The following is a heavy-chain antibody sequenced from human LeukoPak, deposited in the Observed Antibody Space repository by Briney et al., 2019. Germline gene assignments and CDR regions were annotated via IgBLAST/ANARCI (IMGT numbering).Heavy chain of an antibody. CDR1: GYTFTTYA. D-gene: IGHD2-2*01. J-gene: IGHJ3*02. CDR3: ASRREYCSTTSCSATFDI. V-gene: IGHV1-3*01. Sequence: GGSLRLSCSASGYTFTTYAMHWVRQAPGQRLEWMGWINAGNGNTKYSQKFQGRVTITRDTSASTAYMELSSLRSEDTAVYYCASRREYCSTTSCSATFDIWGQGTMVTVSS. CDR2: INAGNGNT.